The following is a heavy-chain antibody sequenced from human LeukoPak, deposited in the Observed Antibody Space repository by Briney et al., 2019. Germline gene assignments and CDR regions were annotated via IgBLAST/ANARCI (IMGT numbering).Heavy chain of an antibody. CDR1: GFTFDDYA. J-gene: IGHJ4*02. CDR3: ARGSPYGDYNFDY. CDR2: ISGDGGST. D-gene: IGHD4-17*01. V-gene: IGHV3-43*02. Sequence: GGSLRLSCAASGFTFDDYAMHWVRQAPGKGLEWVSLISGDGGSTYYADSVKGRFTISRDNSKNTLYLQMNSLRAEDTAVYYCARGSPYGDYNFDYWGQGTLVTVSS.